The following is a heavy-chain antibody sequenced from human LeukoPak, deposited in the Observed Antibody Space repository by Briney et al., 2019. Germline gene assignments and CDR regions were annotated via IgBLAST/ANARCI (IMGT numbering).Heavy chain of an antibody. V-gene: IGHV4-30-4*01. CDR2: IYYSGST. CDR3: ARHIKSGSKRYFDL. Sequence: SETLSLTCTVSGGSISSGDYYWSWIRQPPGKGLEWIGYIYYSGSTYYNPSLKSRVTISVDTSKNQFSLKLSSVTAADTAVYYCARHIKSGSKRYFDLWGRGTLVTVSS. CDR1: GGSISSGDYY. D-gene: IGHD3-10*01. J-gene: IGHJ2*01.